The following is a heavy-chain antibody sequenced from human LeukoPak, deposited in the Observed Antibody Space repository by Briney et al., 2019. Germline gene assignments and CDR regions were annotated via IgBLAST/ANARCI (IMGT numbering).Heavy chain of an antibody. CDR2: ISDSGDYT. CDR1: GFTFSSYA. D-gene: IGHD4-17*01. J-gene: IGHJ4*02. CDR3: AKAADYGDRSAMAVFDY. V-gene: IGHV3-23*01. Sequence: GGSLRLSCATSGFTFSSYAMSWVRQAPGKGLEWVSGISDSGDYTYYADSVKGRFTISRDNSKNTLYLQMHSLRAEDTAVYYCAKAADYGDRSAMAVFDYWGQGTLVTVSS.